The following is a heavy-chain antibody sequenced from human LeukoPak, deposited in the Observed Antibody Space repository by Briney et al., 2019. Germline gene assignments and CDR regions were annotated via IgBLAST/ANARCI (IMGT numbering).Heavy chain of an antibody. Sequence: PSETLSLTCTVSGGSISSSSYYWGWIRQPPGKGLEWIGSIYYSGSTYYNPSLKSRVTISVDTSKNQFSLKLSSVTAADTAVYYCARLYGGNSDWYFDLWGRGTLVTVSS. D-gene: IGHD4-23*01. J-gene: IGHJ2*01. CDR3: ARLYGGNSDWYFDL. CDR2: IYYSGST. V-gene: IGHV4-39*01. CDR1: GGSISSSSYY.